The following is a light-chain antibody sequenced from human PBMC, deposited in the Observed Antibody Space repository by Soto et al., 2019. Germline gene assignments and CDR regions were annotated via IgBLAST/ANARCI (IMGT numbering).Light chain of an antibody. Sequence: VLTQSPATVSLSPIEIATLSFMASQSIHTSLAWYQQKPGQPPRLVVYDSTLRANGVPDRFGGSRSGTEFTLTINNLEPEDFAVYYCQQRNVWPPITFGQGTRLEIK. CDR1: QSIHTS. J-gene: IGKJ5*01. CDR3: QQRNVWPPIT. CDR2: DST. V-gene: IGKV3-11*01.